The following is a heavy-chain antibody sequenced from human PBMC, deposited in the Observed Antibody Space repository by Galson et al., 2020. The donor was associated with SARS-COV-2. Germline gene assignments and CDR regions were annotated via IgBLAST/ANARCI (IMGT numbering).Heavy chain of an antibody. V-gene: IGHV1-24*01. J-gene: IGHJ6*02. Sequence: ASVKVSCKVSGYTLTELSMHWVRQAPGKGLEWMGGFDPEDGETIYAQKFQGRVTMTEDTSTDTAYMELSSLRSEDTAVYYCATAVAWFGEPTWGYYYSGMDVWGQGTTVTVSS. CDR1: GYTLTELS. CDR2: FDPEDGET. CDR3: ATAVAWFGEPTWGYYYSGMDV. D-gene: IGHD3-10*01.